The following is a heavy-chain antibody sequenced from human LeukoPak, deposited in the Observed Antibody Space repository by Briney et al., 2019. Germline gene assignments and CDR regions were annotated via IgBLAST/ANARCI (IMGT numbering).Heavy chain of an antibody. CDR1: GGSFSGYY. CDR2: ITHSGST. J-gene: IGHJ3*02. Sequence: PSETLSLTCAVYGGSFSGYYWNWIRQPPGKGLEWIGEITHSGSTNYNPSLKSRITISVDTSKNQFSLKLSSVTAADTAVYYCARPPVDFWSGYYGEAFDIWGQGTMVTVSS. V-gene: IGHV4-34*01. CDR3: ARPPVDFWSGYYGEAFDI. D-gene: IGHD3-3*01.